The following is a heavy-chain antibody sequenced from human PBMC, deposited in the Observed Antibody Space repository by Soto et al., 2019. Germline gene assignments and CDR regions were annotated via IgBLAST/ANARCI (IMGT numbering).Heavy chain of an antibody. Sequence: GGSLRLSCAASGFTFSSYAMSWVRQAPGKGLEWVSAISGSGGSTYYADSVKGRFTISRDNSKNTLYLQMNSLRAEDTAVYYCAKDRTYYDFWSGYYRIHYFDYSGPGPLVTVSS. CDR2: ISGSGGST. CDR3: AKDRTYYDFWSGYYRIHYFDY. V-gene: IGHV3-23*01. J-gene: IGHJ4*02. D-gene: IGHD3-3*01. CDR1: GFTFSSYA.